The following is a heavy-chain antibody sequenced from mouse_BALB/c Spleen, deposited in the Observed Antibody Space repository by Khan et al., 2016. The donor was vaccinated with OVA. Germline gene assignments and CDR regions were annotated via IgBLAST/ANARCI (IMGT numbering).Heavy chain of an antibody. CDR3: ARHVYPGYFDV. J-gene: IGHJ1*01. Sequence: QVQLKESGPGPVAPSQSLSITCTISGFSLTSYGVHWVRQPAGKGLEWLVVIWSDGRTTYNSALKSRLSISKDNSTSQVFLKVNGLQTDDTATYYCARHVYPGYFDVWGAGTTVTVSS. CDR1: GFSLTSYG. CDR2: IWSDGRT. V-gene: IGHV2-6-1*01. D-gene: IGHD2-1*01.